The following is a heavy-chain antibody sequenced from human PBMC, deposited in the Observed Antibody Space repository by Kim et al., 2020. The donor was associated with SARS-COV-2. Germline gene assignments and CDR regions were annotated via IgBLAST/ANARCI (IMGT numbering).Heavy chain of an antibody. V-gene: IGHV3-30*18. CDR2: ISYDGSNK. CDR1: GFTFSSYG. Sequence: GGSLRLSCAASGFTFSSYGMHWVRQAPGKGLEWVAVISYDGSNKYYADSVKGRFTISRDNSKNTLYLQMNSLRAEDTAVYYCAKDVDIVATNDLDYWGQGTLVTVSS. D-gene: IGHD5-12*01. CDR3: AKDVDIVATNDLDY. J-gene: IGHJ4*02.